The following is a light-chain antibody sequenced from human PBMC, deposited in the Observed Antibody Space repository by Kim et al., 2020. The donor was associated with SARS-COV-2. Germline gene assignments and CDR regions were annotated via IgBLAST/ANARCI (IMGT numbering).Light chain of an antibody. CDR2: YDS. Sequence: SYELTQPPSVSVAPGKTARITCGGNNIGSKSVHGYQQKPGQAPVLVIYYDSNRPSGIPERFSGSNSGNTATLTISRVEAGDEADYYGQVWDSSSDYPRVFGGGTQLTVL. CDR3: QVWDSSSDYPRV. CDR1: NIGSKS. V-gene: IGLV3-21*04. J-gene: IGLJ2*01.